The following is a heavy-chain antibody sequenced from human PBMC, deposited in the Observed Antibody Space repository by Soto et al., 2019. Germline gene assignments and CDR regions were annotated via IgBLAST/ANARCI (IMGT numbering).Heavy chain of an antibody. Sequence: GGSLRLSCVASGITFYSFSVNWVRQAPGKGLEWVSSISNSGTKKNYADSVKGRFTISKDTANNSVFLQMNNLRGEDTAVYYCARDEGYGMDVWGQGTTVTVSS. CDR3: ARDEGYGMDV. CDR2: ISNSGTKK. CDR1: GITFYSFS. J-gene: IGHJ6*02. V-gene: IGHV3-21*01.